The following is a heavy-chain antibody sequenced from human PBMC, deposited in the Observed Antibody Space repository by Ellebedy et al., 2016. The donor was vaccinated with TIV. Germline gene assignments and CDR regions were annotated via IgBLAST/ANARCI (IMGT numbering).Heavy chain of an antibody. V-gene: IGHV3-15*01. CDR1: GFPFTNAW. Sequence: PGGSLRLSCAASGFPFTNAWMAWVRQAPGKGLEWVGRINSKDDGETSEYAAPVEGRFIISRDDSNSTLYLQMNSLKAEHTAVYYCANARCGLHCPKYNWFDPWGQGTLVIVSS. D-gene: IGHD2-21*01. J-gene: IGHJ5*02. CDR3: ANARCGLHCPKYNWFDP. CDR2: INSKDDGETS.